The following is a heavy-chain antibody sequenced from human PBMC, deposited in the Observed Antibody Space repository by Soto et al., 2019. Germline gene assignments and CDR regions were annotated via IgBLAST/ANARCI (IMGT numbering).Heavy chain of an antibody. J-gene: IGHJ6*02. Sequence: EVQLVESGGGLVQPGRSLRLSCEASGFKFGDYAMHWVRQAPGKGLEWVSGVGWNSEIVGYADSVKGRFTISRDNAKNSLYLEMNSLRTEDTALYYCAKDRGPCSGNKCSSLYYYYGMDVWGQGTTVTVSS. CDR1: GFKFGDYA. CDR2: VGWNSEIV. V-gene: IGHV3-9*01. CDR3: AKDRGPCSGNKCSSLYYYYGMDV. D-gene: IGHD2-15*01.